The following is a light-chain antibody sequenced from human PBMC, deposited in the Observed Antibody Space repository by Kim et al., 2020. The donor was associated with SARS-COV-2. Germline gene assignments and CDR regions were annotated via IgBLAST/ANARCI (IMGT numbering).Light chain of an antibody. CDR3: QQYGSSLYT. CDR2: GAS. Sequence: PGGSSSLSGRARQSVSSSYLASYQQNRGQAPRLHIYGASSRATGIRDRCSGSGSGTDFTLTISRLEPEDFAVYYCQQYGSSLYTFGQGTKLEI. CDR1: QSVSSSY. J-gene: IGKJ2*01. V-gene: IGKV3-20*01.